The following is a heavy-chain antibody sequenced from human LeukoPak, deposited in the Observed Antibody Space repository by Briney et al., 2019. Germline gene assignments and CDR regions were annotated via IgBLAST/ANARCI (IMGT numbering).Heavy chain of an antibody. Sequence: GGSLRLSCAASGFTVSSNYMSWVRQAPGKGLEWVSTISYSGGRTDYADSVKGRFAISRDSSKNTLYLQMNGLRGDDTAIYYCAKDDGGSPPDAFDIWGQGTLVSVSS. D-gene: IGHD1-26*01. V-gene: IGHV3-23*01. CDR1: GFTVSSNY. J-gene: IGHJ3*02. CDR3: AKDDGGSPPDAFDI. CDR2: ISYSGGRT.